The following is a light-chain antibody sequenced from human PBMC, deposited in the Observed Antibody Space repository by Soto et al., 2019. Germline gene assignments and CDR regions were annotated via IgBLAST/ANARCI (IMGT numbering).Light chain of an antibody. Sequence: DIPMTQSPSSVSASVGDRVTITCQASEDIINSLNWYHQKPRRAPELLISDASNLETGVPSRFSGSGSETSFTFSISDLQPEDIGIYYCQQHNNLPFTFGGGTKVEIK. V-gene: IGKV1-33*01. CDR3: QQHNNLPFT. CDR2: DAS. CDR1: EDIINS. J-gene: IGKJ4*01.